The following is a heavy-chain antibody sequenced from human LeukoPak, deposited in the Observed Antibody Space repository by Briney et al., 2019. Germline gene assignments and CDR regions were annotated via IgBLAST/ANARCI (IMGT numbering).Heavy chain of an antibody. CDR1: GGTFSSYA. Sequence: ASVKVSCKASGGTFSSYAISWVRQAPGQGLEWMGRIIPILGIANYAQKFQGRVTITADKSTSTAYMELSSLRSEDTAVYYCASSMVYIIAVAGTRNYYGMDVWGQGTTVTVSS. CDR2: IIPILGIA. D-gene: IGHD6-19*01. CDR3: ASSMVYIIAVAGTRNYYGMDV. V-gene: IGHV1-69*04. J-gene: IGHJ6*02.